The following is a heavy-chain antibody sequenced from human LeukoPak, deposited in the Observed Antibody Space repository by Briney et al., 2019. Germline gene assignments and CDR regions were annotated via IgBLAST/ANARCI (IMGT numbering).Heavy chain of an antibody. CDR2: ISSSGSTI. Sequence: GGSLRLSCAASGFTFSSYEMNWVRQAPGKGLEWVSYISSSGSTIYYADSVKGRFTISRDNANNSLYLQMNSLRAADTAVYYCAKDKNTMGIDYWGQGSLVTVSS. D-gene: IGHD3-10*01. J-gene: IGHJ4*02. V-gene: IGHV3-48*03. CDR1: GFTFSSYE. CDR3: AKDKNTMGIDY.